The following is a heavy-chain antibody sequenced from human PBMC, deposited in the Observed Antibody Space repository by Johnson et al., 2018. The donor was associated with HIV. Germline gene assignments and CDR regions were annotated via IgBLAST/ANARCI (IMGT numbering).Heavy chain of an antibody. Sequence: QVQLVESGGGVVQPGGSLRLSCAASGLTFSSYGMHWVRQAPGKGLEWVAFIRYDVTKKYYADSVKGRFTISRDNFKNRLYLQMDSLRAEDTAVYYCATELSLLRDALDIWGQGTMVTVSS. D-gene: IGHD3-16*02. CDR3: ATELSLLRDALDI. J-gene: IGHJ3*02. CDR1: GLTFSSYG. CDR2: IRYDVTKK. V-gene: IGHV3-30*02.